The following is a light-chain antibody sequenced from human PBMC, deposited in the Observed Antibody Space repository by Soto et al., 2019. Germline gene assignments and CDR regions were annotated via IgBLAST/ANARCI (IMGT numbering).Light chain of an antibody. J-gene: IGKJ1*01. CDR3: QHYNSYSEA. CDR2: KAS. V-gene: IGKV1-5*03. Sequence: DNQMNQSPSTLSASVGDRVAITCRASQSISSSLAWYQQKPGKAPKLLIYKASTLKSGVPSRFSGSGSGTEFTLTISSLQPDDFATYYCQHYNSYSEAFGQGTKVDI. CDR1: QSISSS.